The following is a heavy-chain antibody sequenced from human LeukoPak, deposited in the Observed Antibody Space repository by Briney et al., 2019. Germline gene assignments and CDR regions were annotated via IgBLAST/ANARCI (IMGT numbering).Heavy chain of an antibody. V-gene: IGHV3-20*04. CDR2: INWNGGST. D-gene: IGHD3-22*01. CDR3: ARDLTLSPTMTNWFDP. CDR1: GFIFDDYG. J-gene: IGHJ5*02. Sequence: GSLRLSCAASGFIFDDYGMSWVRQAPGKGLEWVSGINWNGGSTHYADSVKGRFTMSRDNAKNSLYLQMNSLRAEDTALYYCARDLTLSPTMTNWFDPWGQGTLVTVSS.